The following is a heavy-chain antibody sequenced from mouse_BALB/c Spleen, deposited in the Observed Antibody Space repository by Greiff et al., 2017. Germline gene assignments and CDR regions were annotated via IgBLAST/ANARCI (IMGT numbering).Heavy chain of an antibody. CDR1: GYTFTSYY. D-gene: IGHD2-10*02. J-gene: IGHJ2*01. CDR2: INPSNGGT. Sequence: VQLQQSGADLVKPGASVKLSCKASGYTFTSYYMYWVKQRPGQGLEWIGEINPSNGGTNFNEKFKSKATLTVDKSSSTAYMQLSSLTSEDSAVYYCTRWGYGNYFDYWGQGTTLTVSS. V-gene: IGHV1S81*02. CDR3: TRWGYGNYFDY.